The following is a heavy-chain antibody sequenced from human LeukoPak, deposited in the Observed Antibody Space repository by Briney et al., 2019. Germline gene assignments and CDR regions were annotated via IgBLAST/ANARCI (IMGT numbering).Heavy chain of an antibody. D-gene: IGHD1-26*01. V-gene: IGHV4-4*07. J-gene: IGHJ6*03. CDR1: GGSISSYY. CDR3: ARAGLVGAPVYYYYMDV. CDR2: IYTSGST. Sequence: SETLSLTCTVSGGSISSYYWSWIRQPAGKGLEWIGRIYTSGSTNYNPSLKSRVTMSVDTSKNQFSLKLSSVTAADTAVYYCARAGLVGAPVYYYYMDVWGKGTTVTVSS.